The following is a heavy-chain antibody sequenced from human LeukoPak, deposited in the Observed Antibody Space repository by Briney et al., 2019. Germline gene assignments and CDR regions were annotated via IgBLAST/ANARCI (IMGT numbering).Heavy chain of an antibody. J-gene: IGHJ5*02. CDR1: GGSISNSNW. V-gene: IGHV4-4*02. CDR3: ARGAGGYRFDP. CDR2: IYHSGNT. Sequence: SGTLSLTCAVSGGSISNSNWWSWVRPPPGKGLEWIGEIYHSGNTSYKPSLKSRVTISADTSKKQFSLKLTSLTAADTAVYYCARGAGGYRFDPWGQGTLVTVSS. D-gene: IGHD1-1*01.